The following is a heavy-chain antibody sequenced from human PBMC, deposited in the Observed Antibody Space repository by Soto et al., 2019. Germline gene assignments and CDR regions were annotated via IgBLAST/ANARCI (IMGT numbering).Heavy chain of an antibody. Sequence: PSETLSLACTVSVGSISSSSYYWGWIRQPPGKGLEWIGSIYYSGSTYYNPSLKSRVTISVDTSKNQFSLKLSSVTAADTAVYYCARRLQYYYDSSGENPFDYWGQGTLVTVSS. CDR1: VGSISSSSYY. D-gene: IGHD3-22*01. CDR2: IYYSGST. V-gene: IGHV4-39*01. CDR3: ARRLQYYYDSSGENPFDY. J-gene: IGHJ4*02.